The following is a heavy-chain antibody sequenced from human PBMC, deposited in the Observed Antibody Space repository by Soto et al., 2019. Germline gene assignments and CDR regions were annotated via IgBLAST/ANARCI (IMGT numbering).Heavy chain of an antibody. CDR3: ARSDGHTGNWRDS. J-gene: IGHJ5*01. D-gene: IGHD2-2*02. CDR1: GYTFTKYD. Sequence: QVQLVQSGAEVKTPGASVKVSCKASGYTFTKYDMNWVRQAPGQGLEWMGWMNPTSGNQGYAQKCPGRRTMTWDPAMGIAHLELSSRRNEDTAVYFCARSDGHTGNWRDSWGQGALVTVSA. V-gene: IGHV1-8*01. CDR2: MNPTSGNQ.